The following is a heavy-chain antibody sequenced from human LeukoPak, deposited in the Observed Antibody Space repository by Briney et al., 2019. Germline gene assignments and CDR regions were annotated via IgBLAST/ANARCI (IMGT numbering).Heavy chain of an antibody. CDR3: ARGGRDRSLDY. J-gene: IGHJ4*02. Sequence: PGGSLRLSCAASGLTFSDPYMDWVRQAPGKGLEWVGRIKNKPNSYTTEYAASVTGRFSIPRDDSKNSLYLQMNSLKTEDTAVYYCARGGRDRSLDYWGQGTLVTVSS. V-gene: IGHV3-72*01. CDR1: GLTFSDPY. CDR2: IKNKPNSYTT.